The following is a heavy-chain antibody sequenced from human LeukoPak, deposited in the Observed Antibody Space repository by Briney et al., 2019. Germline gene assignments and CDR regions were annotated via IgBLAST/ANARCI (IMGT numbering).Heavy chain of an antibody. CDR1: GFTFSTYY. D-gene: IGHD4-17*01. CDR2: IVNDGSTT. CDR3: ARESSDYGDYDAFDI. Sequence: GGSLRLSCAASGFTFSTYYMHWVSQAPGKGLVWGSRIVNDGSTTTYAGSVKGRFTISRDNAKNTLFLQMNSLRVEDTAVYYCARESSDYGDYDAFDIWGRGTMVTVSS. V-gene: IGHV3-74*01. J-gene: IGHJ3*02.